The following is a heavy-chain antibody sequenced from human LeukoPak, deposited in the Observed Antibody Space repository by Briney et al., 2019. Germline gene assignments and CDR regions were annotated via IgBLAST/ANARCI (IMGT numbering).Heavy chain of an antibody. Sequence: PGGSLRLSCAASGFTFSSYTMNWVRQAPGKGLEWVSGISWNSGSIGYADSVKGRFTISRDNAKNSLYLQMNSLRAEDTALYYCAKDMSPLSAVAGGPQDYWGQGTLVTVSS. V-gene: IGHV3-9*01. CDR3: AKDMSPLSAVAGGPQDY. J-gene: IGHJ4*02. D-gene: IGHD6-19*01. CDR2: ISWNSGSI. CDR1: GFTFSSYT.